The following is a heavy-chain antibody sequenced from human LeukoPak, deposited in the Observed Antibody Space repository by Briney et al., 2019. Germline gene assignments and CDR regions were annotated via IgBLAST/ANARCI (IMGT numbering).Heavy chain of an antibody. CDR3: ARGPTYSPLVVVAATLRLNWNDVPELVDY. CDR1: GYTFTSYY. D-gene: IGHD2-15*01. V-gene: IGHV1-46*01. J-gene: IGHJ4*02. CDR2: INPSGGST. Sequence: GASVKVSCKASGYTFTSYYMHWVRQAPGQGLEWMGIINPSGGSTSYAQKFQGRVTMTRDMSTSTVYMELSSLRSDDTAVYYCARGPTYSPLVVVAATLRLNWNDVPELVDYWGQGTLVTVSS.